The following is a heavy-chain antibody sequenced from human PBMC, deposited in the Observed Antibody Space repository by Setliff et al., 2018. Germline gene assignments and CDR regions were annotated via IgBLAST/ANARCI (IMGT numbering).Heavy chain of an antibody. V-gene: IGHV3-74*01. CDR2: INSDGSST. D-gene: IGHD1-1*01. CDR1: GFSFSNYW. Sequence: GGSLRLSCAASGFSFSNYWIHWVRQAPGKGLVWVSRINSDGSSTNYADSVKGQFTVSRDNAKNTLYLQMNSLRAEDTAVYYCARDGHNVYYFDYWGLGTLVTVSS. J-gene: IGHJ4*02. CDR3: ARDGHNVYYFDY.